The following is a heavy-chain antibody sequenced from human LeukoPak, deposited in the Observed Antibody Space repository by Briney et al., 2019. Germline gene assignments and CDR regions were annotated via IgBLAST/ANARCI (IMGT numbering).Heavy chain of an antibody. D-gene: IGHD1-26*01. J-gene: IGHJ4*02. CDR2: INNSGGST. CDR3: ATTGSGSYYDY. V-gene: IGHV3-23*01. CDR1: GFTFSSYG. Sequence: GGTLRLSCAASGFTFSSYGMSWVRQAPGKGLEWVSSINNSGGSTHYADSVKGRFTISRDNSKNTMYLQMNSLRADDTAVYYCATTGSGSYYDYWGQGTLVTVSS.